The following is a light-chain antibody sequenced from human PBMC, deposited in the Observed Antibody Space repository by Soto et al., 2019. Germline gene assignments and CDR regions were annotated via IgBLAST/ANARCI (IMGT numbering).Light chain of an antibody. CDR3: SSYTSSSTLGYV. V-gene: IGLV2-14*01. J-gene: IGLJ1*01. Sequence: QSVLTRPASVSGSPGQSITISCTGTSSDVGGYNYVSWYQQHPGKAPKLMIYEVSNRPSGVSNRFSGSKSGNTASLTISGVQAEDEADYYCSSYTSSSTLGYVFGTGTKVTVL. CDR1: SSDVGGYNY. CDR2: EVS.